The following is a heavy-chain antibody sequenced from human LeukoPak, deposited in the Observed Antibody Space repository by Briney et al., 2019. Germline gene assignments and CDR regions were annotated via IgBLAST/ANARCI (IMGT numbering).Heavy chain of an antibody. J-gene: IGHJ4*02. CDR1: GFTFSDYN. D-gene: IGHD5-18*01. CDR3: ARDVDTGLVTPPLDY. V-gene: IGHV3-48*02. Sequence: PGGSLRLSCTASGFTFSDYNMNWVRQAPGKGLEWISYISSRSSTIYYADSVKGRFTISRDNAQNSLHLQMNSLRDEDTAVYYCARDVDTGLVTPPLDYWGQGTLVTVSS. CDR2: ISSRSSTI.